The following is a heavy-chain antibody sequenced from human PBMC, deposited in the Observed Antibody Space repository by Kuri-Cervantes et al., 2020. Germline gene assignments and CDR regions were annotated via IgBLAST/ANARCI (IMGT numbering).Heavy chain of an antibody. V-gene: IGHV1-69*06. CDR3: ARSFIAARADY. Sequence: SVKVSCKASGGTFSSYTFTWVRQAPGQGPEWMGRIIPFFGTTDYSQKFQGRVTITADRSTSTAYMELSRLRSDDTAVYYCARSFIAARADYWGQGTLVTVSS. D-gene: IGHD6-6*01. CDR2: IIPFFGTT. J-gene: IGHJ4*02. CDR1: GGTFSSYT.